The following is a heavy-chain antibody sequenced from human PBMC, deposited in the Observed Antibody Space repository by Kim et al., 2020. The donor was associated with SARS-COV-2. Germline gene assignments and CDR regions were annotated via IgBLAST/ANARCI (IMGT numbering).Heavy chain of an antibody. CDR1: GFTFSSYG. D-gene: IGHD6-19*01. CDR2: ISYDGTNK. Sequence: GGSLRLSCAASGFTFSSYGIHWVRQAPGKGLEWVAVISYDGTNKYYADSVKGRFTISRDNSKNTLYLQMNSLRAEDTAVYYCAKIGRAVAGHFDYWGQGT. CDR3: AKIGRAVAGHFDY. V-gene: IGHV3-30*18. J-gene: IGHJ4*02.